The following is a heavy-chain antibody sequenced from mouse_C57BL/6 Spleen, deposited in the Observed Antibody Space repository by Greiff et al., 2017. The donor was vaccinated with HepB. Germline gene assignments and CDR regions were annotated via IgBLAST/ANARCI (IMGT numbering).Heavy chain of an antibody. Sequence: QVQLQQPGAELVRPGSSVKLSCKASGYTFTSYWMDWVKQRPGQGLAWIGNIYPSDSETHYNQKFKDKATLTVDKSSSTAYMQLSSLTSEDSAVYYCARRYYGNYGYFDVWGTGTTVTVSS. D-gene: IGHD2-1*01. J-gene: IGHJ1*03. V-gene: IGHV1-61*01. CDR1: GYTFTSYW. CDR2: IYPSDSET. CDR3: ARRYYGNYGYFDV.